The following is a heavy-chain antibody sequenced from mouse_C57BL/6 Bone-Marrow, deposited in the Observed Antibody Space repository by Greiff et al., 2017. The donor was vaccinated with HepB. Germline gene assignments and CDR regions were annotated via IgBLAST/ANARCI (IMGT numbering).Heavy chain of an antibody. J-gene: IGHJ2*01. D-gene: IGHD4-1*01. Sequence: EVKLVESEGGLVQPGSSMKLSCTASGFTFSDYYMAWVRQVPEKGLEWVANINYDGSSTYYLDSLKSRFIISRDNAKNILYLQMSSLKSEDTATYYCAREGNWEGYFDYWGQGTTLTVSS. V-gene: IGHV5-16*01. CDR1: GFTFSDYY. CDR2: INYDGSST. CDR3: AREGNWEGYFDY.